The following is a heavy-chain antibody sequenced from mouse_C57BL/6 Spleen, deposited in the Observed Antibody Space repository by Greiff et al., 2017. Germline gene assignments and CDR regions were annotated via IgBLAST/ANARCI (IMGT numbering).Heavy chain of an antibody. CDR1: GYSFTGYY. Sequence: EVQLQQSGPELVKPGASVKISCKASGYSFTGYYMNWVKQSPEKSLEWIGEINPSTGGTTYNQKFKAKATLTVDKSSSTAYMQLKSLTSEDSAVYYCARRGYGSSLPYYFDYWGQGTTLTVSS. D-gene: IGHD1-1*01. CDR3: ARRGYGSSLPYYFDY. CDR2: INPSTGGT. J-gene: IGHJ2*01. V-gene: IGHV1-42*01.